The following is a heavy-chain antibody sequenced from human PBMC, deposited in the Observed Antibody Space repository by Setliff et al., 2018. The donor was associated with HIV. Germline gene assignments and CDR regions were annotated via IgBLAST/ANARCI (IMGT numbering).Heavy chain of an antibody. CDR3: ARVPVPGANWFDP. CDR2: VSQSGST. V-gene: IGHV4-39*01. J-gene: IGHJ5*02. Sequence: SETLSLTCSVSGVSINRTDHYWCWIRQSPGKSLEWIGSVSQSGSTYYNPSLKSRITISVDRSKNLFSLKLISVTAADQGVYYCARVPVPGANWFDPWGLGTLVTVSS. CDR1: GVSINRTDHY.